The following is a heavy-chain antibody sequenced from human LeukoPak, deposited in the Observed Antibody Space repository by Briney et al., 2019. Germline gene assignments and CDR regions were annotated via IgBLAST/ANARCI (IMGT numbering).Heavy chain of an antibody. J-gene: IGHJ4*02. Sequence: PSETLSLTCTVSGGSISSYYWSWIRQPAGKGLEWIGRIYTSGSTNYNPSLKSRVTMSVDTSKNQFSLKLSSVTAADTAVYYCARKSGYCTNGVCYHYFDYWGQGTLVTVSS. CDR3: ARKSGYCTNGVCYHYFDY. CDR2: IYTSGST. CDR1: GGSISSYY. V-gene: IGHV4-4*07. D-gene: IGHD2-8*01.